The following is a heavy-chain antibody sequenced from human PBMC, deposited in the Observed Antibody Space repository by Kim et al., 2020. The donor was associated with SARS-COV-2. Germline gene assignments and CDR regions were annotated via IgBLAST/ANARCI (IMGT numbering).Heavy chain of an antibody. J-gene: IGHJ4*02. CDR2: ISSNGGST. D-gene: IGHD3-10*01. CDR1: GFTFSSYA. Sequence: GGSLRLSCSASGFTFSSYAMHWVRQAPGKGLEYVSAISSNGGSTYYADSVKGRFTISRDNSKNTLYLQMSSLRAEDTAVYYCVKVKMGLLWFGELPDWGQGTLVTVSS. CDR3: VKVKMGLLWFGELPD. V-gene: IGHV3-64D*06.